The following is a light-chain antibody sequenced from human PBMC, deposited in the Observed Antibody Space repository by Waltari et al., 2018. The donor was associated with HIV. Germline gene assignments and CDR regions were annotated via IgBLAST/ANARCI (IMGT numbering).Light chain of an antibody. CDR3: SLYMGGGIWV. V-gene: IGLV8-61*01. Sequence: QTVVTQEPSFSVSPGGTVTLTCGLSSGSVSASYCPSWYQQTPGQAPRTLIYSTNTRSSGGPDRCSGSILGNKAALTITGAQADDESVYYCSLYMGGGIWVFGGGTKLTVL. J-gene: IGLJ3*02. CDR1: SGSVSASYC. CDR2: STN.